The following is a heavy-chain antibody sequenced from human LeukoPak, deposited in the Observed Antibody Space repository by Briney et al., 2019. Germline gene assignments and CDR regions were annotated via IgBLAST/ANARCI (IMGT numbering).Heavy chain of an antibody. CDR1: GFTFSSYE. D-gene: IGHD5-12*01. CDR3: AREFWGSGYDPIDY. J-gene: IGHJ4*02. CDR2: ISSSDNTI. V-gene: IGHV3-48*03. Sequence: GGSLRLSCAASGFTFSSYEMNWVRQAPGKGLEWVSYISSSDNTIYYADSVKGRFTISRDNSKSSLYLQMNNLRAEDTAVYYCAREFWGSGYDPIDYWGQGTLVTVSS.